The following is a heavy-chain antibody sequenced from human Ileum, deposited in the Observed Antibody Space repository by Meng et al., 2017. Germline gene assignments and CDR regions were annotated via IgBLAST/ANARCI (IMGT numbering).Heavy chain of an antibody. CDR2: MNLGGSP. Sequence: QVQPQESGPGLVGRSGTLSLTCAVAGRSISRSDWWSWVRQPPGKGLEWIAEMNLGGSPNYNPSLKSRVTTSVDKSNDHLSLQLTSVTAADTAVYYCAHIFDSWGQGTLVTVSS. J-gene: IGHJ4*02. V-gene: IGHV4-4*02. CDR1: GRSISRSDW. CDR3: AHIFDS.